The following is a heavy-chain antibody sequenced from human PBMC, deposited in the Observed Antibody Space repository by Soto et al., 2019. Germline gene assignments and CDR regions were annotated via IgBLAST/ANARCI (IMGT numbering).Heavy chain of an antibody. J-gene: IGHJ4*02. CDR1: GFTFSSYA. CDR3: AKSGYSGYEYATTFDY. D-gene: IGHD5-12*01. V-gene: IGHV3-23*01. CDR2: ISGSGGST. Sequence: EVQLLESGGGLVQPGGSLRLSCAASGFTFSSYAMSWVRQAPGKGLEWVSAISGSGGSTYYADSVKGRFTISRDNSKNTLYLQMNSLRAEDTAVYYCAKSGYSGYEYATTFDYWGQGTLVTVSS.